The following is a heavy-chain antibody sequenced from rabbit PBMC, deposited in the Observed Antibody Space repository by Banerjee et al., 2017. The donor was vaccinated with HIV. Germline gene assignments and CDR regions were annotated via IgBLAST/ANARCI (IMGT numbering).Heavy chain of an antibody. V-gene: IGHV1S45*01. J-gene: IGHJ4*01. CDR3: ARSYYTGGYAGYNYVYFNL. D-gene: IGHD6-1*01. CDR2: IYVGGSGST. CDR1: GFDLSSYYY. Sequence: QQQLEESGGGLVQPEGSLTLTCKASGFDLSSYYYMCWVRQAPGKGLEWIACIYVGGSGSTWYANWAKGRFTISKTSSTTVTLQMTSLTAADTATYFCARSYYTGGYAGYNYVYFNLWGPGTLVTVS.